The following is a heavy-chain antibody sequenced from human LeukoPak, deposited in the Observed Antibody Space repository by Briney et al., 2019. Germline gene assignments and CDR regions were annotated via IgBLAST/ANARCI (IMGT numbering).Heavy chain of an antibody. V-gene: IGHV4-4*02. Sequence: KPSETLSPTCAVSGGSISNSNWWSWVRQPPGKGLEWIGKIYHSGSTNYNPSLKSRVTISLDKSKNQFSLKLSSVTAADTALYYCARAVAGRGTYYFDHWGHGTLVTVSS. CDR2: IYHSGST. CDR1: GGSISNSNW. CDR3: ARAVAGRGTYYFDH. J-gene: IGHJ4*01. D-gene: IGHD6-19*01.